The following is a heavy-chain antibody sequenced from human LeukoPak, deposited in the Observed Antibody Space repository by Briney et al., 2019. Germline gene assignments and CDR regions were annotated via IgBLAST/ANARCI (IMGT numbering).Heavy chain of an antibody. D-gene: IGHD5-12*01. CDR2: IYSGGST. J-gene: IGHJ4*02. Sequence: SGGSLRLSCAASGFTFGDYAIHWVRQAPGKGLEWVSVIYSGGSTYYADSVKGRFIISRDNSKNTLYLQMNSLRAEDTAVYYCARVISSGYDVGYYFDYWGQGTLVTVSS. CDR3: ARVISSGYDVGYYFDY. V-gene: IGHV3-53*01. CDR1: GFTFGDYA.